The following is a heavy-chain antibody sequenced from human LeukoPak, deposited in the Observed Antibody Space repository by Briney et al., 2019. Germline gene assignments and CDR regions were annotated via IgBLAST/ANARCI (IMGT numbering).Heavy chain of an antibody. Sequence: AGGSLRLSCAASGFTFSSYEINWVRQAPGKGLEWVSYISSSGSTIYYADSVKGRFTISRDNAKNSLYLQMNSLRAEDTAVYYCARDGFDSSGYYWINDAFDIWGQGTMVTVSS. CDR2: ISSSGSTI. CDR3: ARDGFDSSGYYWINDAFDI. V-gene: IGHV3-48*03. D-gene: IGHD3-22*01. CDR1: GFTFSSYE. J-gene: IGHJ3*02.